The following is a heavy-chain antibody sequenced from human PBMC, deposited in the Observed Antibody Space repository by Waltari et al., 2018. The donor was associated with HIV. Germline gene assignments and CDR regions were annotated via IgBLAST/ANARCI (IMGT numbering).Heavy chain of an antibody. CDR3: ASPAQAEGY. D-gene: IGHD2-15*01. Sequence: EVQLVESGGSLVQPGGSLRLSCTASGFAFTTYSFNWVRQPPGKGLEWISYISSSGDTSYYADSVKCRFTISRDNSKNSLYLQMNSLRPEDTAVYYCASPAQAEGYWGQGTLVTVSS. V-gene: IGHV3-48*01. CDR2: ISSSGDTS. CDR1: GFAFTTYS. J-gene: IGHJ4*02.